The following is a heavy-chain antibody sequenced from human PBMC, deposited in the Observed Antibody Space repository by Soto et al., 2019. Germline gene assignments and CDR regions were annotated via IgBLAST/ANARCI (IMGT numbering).Heavy chain of an antibody. D-gene: IGHD3-22*01. CDR1: GFTFSSYA. CDR3: ARVTDYYESSGYFDY. Sequence: GGSLSLSCAASGFTFSSYAMHWVRQAPGKGLEWVAAISYDGSNKYYVDSVKGRFTISRDNAKNSLNLQMNSLRAEDTAVYYCARVTDYYESSGYFDYWGQGTLVTVSS. V-gene: IGHV3-30-3*01. CDR2: ISYDGSNK. J-gene: IGHJ4*02.